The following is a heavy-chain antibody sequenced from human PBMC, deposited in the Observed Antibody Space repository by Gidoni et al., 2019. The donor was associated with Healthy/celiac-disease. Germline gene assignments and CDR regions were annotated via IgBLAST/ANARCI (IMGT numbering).Heavy chain of an antibody. CDR1: GFTFSSYA. CDR3: AKTGVVVVPAALYYFDY. CDR2: ISGSGGST. D-gene: IGHD2-2*01. Sequence: EVQLLESGGGLVQPGGSLRLSCAASGFTFSSYAMSWVRQAPGKGLEWVSAISGSGGSTYYADSVKGRFTISRDNSKNTLYLQMNSLRAEDTAVYYCAKTGVVVVPAALYYFDYWGQGTLVTVSS. J-gene: IGHJ4*02. V-gene: IGHV3-23*01.